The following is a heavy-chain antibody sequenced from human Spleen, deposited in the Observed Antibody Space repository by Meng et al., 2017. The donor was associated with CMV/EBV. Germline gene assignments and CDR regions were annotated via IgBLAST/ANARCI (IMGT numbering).Heavy chain of an antibody. CDR3: ARVFWSGYYIEHRFDP. D-gene: IGHD3-3*01. V-gene: IGHV4-34*01. Sequence: YGGCFSGYSWGWIPQPQGKGLEGIGEINHSGGTNYNPSLKSRVTISLDTSKNQFSLKLSSGTAADTAVYYCARVFWSGYYIEHRFDPWGQGTLVTVSS. CDR2: INHSGGT. CDR1: GGCFSGYS. J-gene: IGHJ5*02.